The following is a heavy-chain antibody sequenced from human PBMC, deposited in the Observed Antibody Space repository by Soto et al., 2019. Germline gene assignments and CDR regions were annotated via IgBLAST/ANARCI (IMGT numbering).Heavy chain of an antibody. V-gene: IGHV3-48*01. J-gene: IGHJ6*02. D-gene: IGHD6-19*01. CDR1: GFTFSSYS. Sequence: GGSLRLSCAASGFTFSSYSMSWVRQAPGKGLEWVSYITSSSSPIYYADSVRGRFTISRDNAKNSLYLQMNSLRAEDTAVYYCARDNSSGWFDYYYYGMDVWGQGTTVTVSS. CDR2: ITSSSSPI. CDR3: ARDNSSGWFDYYYYGMDV.